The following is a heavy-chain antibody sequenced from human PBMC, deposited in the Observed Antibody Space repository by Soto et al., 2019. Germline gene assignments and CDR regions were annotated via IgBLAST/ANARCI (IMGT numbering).Heavy chain of an antibody. V-gene: IGHV1-69*02. CDR1: GGTFSSYT. CDR3: ARGGEYCSGGSCYYLDY. J-gene: IGHJ4*02. D-gene: IGHD2-15*01. CDR2: IIPILGIA. Sequence: QVQLVQSGAEVKKPGSSVKVSCKASGGTFSSYTIGWVRQAPGQGLEWMGRIIPILGIANYAQKFQGRVTITADKPTSTAYMELSSLRSEDTAVYYCARGGEYCSGGSCYYLDYWGQGTLVTVSS.